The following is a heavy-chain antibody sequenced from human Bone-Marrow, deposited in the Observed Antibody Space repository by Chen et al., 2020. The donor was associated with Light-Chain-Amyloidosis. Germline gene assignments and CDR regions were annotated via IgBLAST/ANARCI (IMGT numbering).Heavy chain of an antibody. D-gene: IGHD5-12*01. CDR3: ARRRDGYNFDY. J-gene: IGHJ4*02. CDR1: GYTFPNYW. CDR2: IYPDDSEA. Sequence: EVQLEQSGPEVKKPGESLKISCKGSGYTFPNYWIGWVRQMPGTGLEWMGVIYPDDSEARYSPSLDGQVTISADKSITTAYLQWRSLKASDTAMYYCARRRDGYNFDYWGQGTLVTVSS. V-gene: IGHV5-51*01.